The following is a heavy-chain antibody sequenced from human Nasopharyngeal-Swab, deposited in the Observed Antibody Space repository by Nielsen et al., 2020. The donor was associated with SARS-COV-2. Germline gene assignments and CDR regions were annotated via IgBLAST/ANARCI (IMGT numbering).Heavy chain of an antibody. V-gene: IGHV3-72*01. Sequence: GGSLRLSCAASGFTFSSYEMNWVRQAPGKGLEWVGRSRKTANSYTTEYAASVKGRFGISRENSKNSLYLQMNSLKTEDTAVYYCARVYSDSRWYFDLWGRGTLVTVSS. CDR3: ARVYSDSRWYFDL. CDR2: SRKTANSYTT. J-gene: IGHJ2*01. CDR1: GFTFSSYE. D-gene: IGHD4-11*01.